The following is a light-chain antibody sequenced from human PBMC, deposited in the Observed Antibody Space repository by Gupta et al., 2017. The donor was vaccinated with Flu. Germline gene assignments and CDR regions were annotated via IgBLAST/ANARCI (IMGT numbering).Light chain of an antibody. CDR2: DVT. CDR1: RSDVGGYNF. V-gene: IGLV2-14*03. J-gene: IGLJ1*01. Sequence: QSALPQPASVSGSPGKSITISCTGTRSDVGGYNFISWYQQHPGKAPKLMIFDVTNRPSGVSTRFSGSKSGNTASLTISGLQAEDEADYYCSSYTSSSQLVFGTGTKVTVL. CDR3: SSYTSSSQLV.